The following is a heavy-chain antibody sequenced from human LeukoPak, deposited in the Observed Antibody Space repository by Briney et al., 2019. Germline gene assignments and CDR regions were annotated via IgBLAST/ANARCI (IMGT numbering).Heavy chain of an antibody. J-gene: IGHJ4*02. CDR2: ISYDGSNK. D-gene: IGHD2-15*01. CDR3: ARDRTGDVVTPLGY. V-gene: IGHV3-30-3*01. CDR1: GFTFSSYA. Sequence: GRSLRLSCAASGFTFSSYAMHWVRQAPGKGLEWVAVISYDGSNKYYADSVKGRFTISRDNSKNTLYLQMNSLRAEDTAVYYCARDRTGDVVTPLGYWGQGTLVTVSS.